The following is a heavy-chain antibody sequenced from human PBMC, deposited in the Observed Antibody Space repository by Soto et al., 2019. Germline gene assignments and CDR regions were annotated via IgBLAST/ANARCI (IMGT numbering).Heavy chain of an antibody. CDR1: GFTLSMYS. D-gene: IGHD5-18*01. CDR3: ARDHWILPAHAIFYCSDV. CDR2: IPQAGSEG. Sequence: PGGSLRLSCEVSGFTLSMYSMSRLRQAPGKVLEWVAKIPQAGSEGHYLYSVKGRCTIARGNAKNSVYLQMNSLTADDTVVYWCARDHWILPAHAIFYCSDVCRQGGKVAVAS. V-gene: IGHV3-7*03. J-gene: IGHJ6*01.